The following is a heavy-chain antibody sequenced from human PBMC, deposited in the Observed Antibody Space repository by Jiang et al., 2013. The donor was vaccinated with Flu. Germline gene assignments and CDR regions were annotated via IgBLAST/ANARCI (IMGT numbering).Heavy chain of an antibody. J-gene: IGHJ5*02. CDR3: ARDGYSNGRSWFDP. D-gene: IGHD5-18*01. CDR2: INPNSGDT. CDR1: YY. Sequence: YYMHWVRQAPGQGLEWMGWINPNSGDTKYAQKFQGRVTMTRDTSISTVYMEVIILTSDDTAVYYCARDGYSNGRSWFDPWGQGT. V-gene: IGHV1-2*02.